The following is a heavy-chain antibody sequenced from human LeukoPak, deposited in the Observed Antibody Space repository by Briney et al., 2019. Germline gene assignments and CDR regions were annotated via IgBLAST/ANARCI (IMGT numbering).Heavy chain of an antibody. CDR3: AREAYGSGSYYVDY. Sequence: SETLSLTCTVSGGSISSGDYYWSWIRQPPGKGLEWIGYIYYSGSTYYNPSLKSRVTISVDTSKNQFSLKLSSVTAADTAVYYCAREAYGSGSYYVDYWGQGTLVTVSS. J-gene: IGHJ4*02. CDR2: IYYSGST. V-gene: IGHV4-30-4*01. CDR1: GGSISSGDYY. D-gene: IGHD3-10*01.